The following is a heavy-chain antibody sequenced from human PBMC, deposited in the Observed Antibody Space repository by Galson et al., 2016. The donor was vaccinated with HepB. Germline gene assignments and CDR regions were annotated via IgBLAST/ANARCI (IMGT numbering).Heavy chain of an antibody. Sequence: SVKVSCKASGYTFTSYGISWVRQAPGQGLEWMGWINGYNGYTNYAQKLQGRITMTTDTSTNTAYMELRSLRSDDTAVYYCARVRRSGGSFFDYWGQGTLVTVSS. CDR3: ARVRRSGGSFFDY. D-gene: IGHD2-15*01. CDR1: GYTFTSYG. CDR2: INGYNGYT. J-gene: IGHJ4*02. V-gene: IGHV1-18*01.